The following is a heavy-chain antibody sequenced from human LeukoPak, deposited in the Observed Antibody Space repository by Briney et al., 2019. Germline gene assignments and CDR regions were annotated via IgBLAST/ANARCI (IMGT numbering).Heavy chain of an antibody. CDR2: ISGSGGST. D-gene: IGHD6-19*01. Sequence: PGGSLRLSCAASGFTFSSYAMSWVRQAPGKGLEWVSAISGSGGSTYYADSVKGRFTISRDNSKNTLYLQMNSLRAEDTAVYYCAPSPHLDSSGFGPSGFDPWGQGTLVTDSS. J-gene: IGHJ5*02. CDR1: GFTFSSYA. CDR3: APSPHLDSSGFGPSGFDP. V-gene: IGHV3-23*01.